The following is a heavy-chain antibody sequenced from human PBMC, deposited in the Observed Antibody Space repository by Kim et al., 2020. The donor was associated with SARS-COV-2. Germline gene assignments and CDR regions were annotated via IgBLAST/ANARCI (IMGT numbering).Heavy chain of an antibody. CDR3: ARRAVREVIIIDY. CDR2: ISSSGSTI. CDR1: GFTFSDYY. D-gene: IGHD3-10*01. J-gene: IGHJ4*02. V-gene: IGHV3-11*01. Sequence: GGSLRLSCAASGFTFSDYYMSWIRQAPGKGLEWVSYISSSGSTIYYADSVKGRFTISRDNAKNSLYLQMNSLRAEDTAVYYCARRAVREVIIIDYWGQGTLVTVSS.